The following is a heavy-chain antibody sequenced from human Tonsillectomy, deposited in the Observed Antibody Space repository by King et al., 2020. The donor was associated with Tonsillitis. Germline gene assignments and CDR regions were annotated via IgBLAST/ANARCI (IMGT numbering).Heavy chain of an antibody. D-gene: IGHD2-21*02. Sequence: QLVQSGGGLVKPGGSLRLSCAASGFIFSDYYMGWIRQAPGKGLEWVSYIRSTTGYTNYADSVKGRFTVSRDNAENSLYLQMNNLRAEDTAVYYCARCLVVTATRADDAFDIWGQGTVVTVSS. J-gene: IGHJ3*02. CDR3: ARCLVVTATRADDAFDI. CDR1: GFIFSDYY. CDR2: IRSTTGYT. V-gene: IGHV3-11*06.